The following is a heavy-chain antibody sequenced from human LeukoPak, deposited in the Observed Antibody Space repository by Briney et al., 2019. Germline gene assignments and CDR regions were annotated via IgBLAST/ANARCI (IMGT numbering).Heavy chain of an antibody. J-gene: IGHJ4*02. V-gene: IGHV3-21*04. D-gene: IGHD2-2*01. Sequence: GGSLRLSCAASGFTFSSYNMNWVRRAPGEGLEWVSSISSSSSYIYYADSVKGRFTISRDNAKNSLYLQMNSLRAEDTAVYYCASCSSTSCYFSNFDYWGQGTLVTVSS. CDR1: GFTFSSYN. CDR3: ASCSSTSCYFSNFDY. CDR2: ISSSSSYI.